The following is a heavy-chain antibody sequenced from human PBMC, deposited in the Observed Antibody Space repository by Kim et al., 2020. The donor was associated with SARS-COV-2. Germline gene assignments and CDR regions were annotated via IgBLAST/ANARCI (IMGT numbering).Heavy chain of an antibody. CDR3: AGSGYDRDLYYFDY. CDR2: IIPIFGTA. D-gene: IGHD5-12*01. V-gene: IGHV1-69*13. Sequence: SVKVSCKASGGTFSSYAISWVRQAPGQGLEWMGGIIPIFGTANYAQKFQGRVTITADESTSTAYMELSSLRSEDTAVYYCAGSGYDRDLYYFDYWGQGTLVTVSS. CDR1: GGTFSSYA. J-gene: IGHJ4*02.